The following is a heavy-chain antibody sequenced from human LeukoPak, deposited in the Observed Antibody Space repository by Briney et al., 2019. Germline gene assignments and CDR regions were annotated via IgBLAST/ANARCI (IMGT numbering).Heavy chain of an antibody. CDR1: GDFIRSDNYY. D-gene: IGHD3-16*02. J-gene: IGHJ4*02. V-gene: IGHV4-39*01. CDR2: VFYSGIT. Sequence: SETLSLTCSVSGDFIRSDNYYWGWIRQAPGKGLEWIGSVFYSGITYYNPSLKSRVTISVDTSKNQFSLKLSSVTAADTAVYYCARGAIMITFGGVIVIDYFDYWGQGTLVTVSS. CDR3: ARGAIMITFGGVIVIDYFDY.